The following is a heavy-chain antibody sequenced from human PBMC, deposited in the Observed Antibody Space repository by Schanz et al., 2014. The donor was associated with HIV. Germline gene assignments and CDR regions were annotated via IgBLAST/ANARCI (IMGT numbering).Heavy chain of an antibody. CDR2: IWYDGSNK. J-gene: IGHJ4*02. CDR1: GFTFSTYG. V-gene: IGHV3-33*03. CDR3: AKGTIFHGDCLDY. D-gene: IGHD4-17*01. Sequence: QVQLVESGGGVVQPGRSLRLSCAASGFTFSTYGMYWVRQAPGKGLEWVAVIWYDGSNKYYADSVKGRFTFSRDNSKNTLYLQMYSLRGEDTAVYYCAKGTIFHGDCLDYWGQGTLVTVSS.